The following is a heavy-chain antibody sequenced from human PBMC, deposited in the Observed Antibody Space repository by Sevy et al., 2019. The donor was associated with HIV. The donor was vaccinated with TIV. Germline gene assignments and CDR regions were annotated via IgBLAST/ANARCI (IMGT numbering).Heavy chain of an antibody. J-gene: IGHJ4*02. D-gene: IGHD3-22*01. CDR3: ASGGSYYYDSSGRLDY. V-gene: IGHV1-69*06. CDR1: GGTFSSYA. Sequence: ASVKVSCKASGGTFSSYAISWVRQAPGQGLEWMGGIIPIFGTANYAQKFQGRVTITADKSTSTAYMELSSLGSEDTAVYYCASGGSYYYDSSGRLDYWGQGTLVTVSS. CDR2: IIPIFGTA.